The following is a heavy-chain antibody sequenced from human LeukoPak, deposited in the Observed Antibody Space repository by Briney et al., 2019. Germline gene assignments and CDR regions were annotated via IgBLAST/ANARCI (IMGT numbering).Heavy chain of an antibody. J-gene: IGHJ4*02. D-gene: IGHD3-22*01. CDR3: ASARQYYYDSSGYDY. V-gene: IGHV3-66*02. CDR1: GFTFSSNY. Sequence: GGSLRLSRAASGFTFSSNYMSWVRQAPGKGLEWVSVIYSGGSTYYSDSVKGRFTISRDNSKNTLYLQMNSLRAEDTAVYYCASARQYYYDSSGYDYWGQGTLVTVSS. CDR2: IYSGGST.